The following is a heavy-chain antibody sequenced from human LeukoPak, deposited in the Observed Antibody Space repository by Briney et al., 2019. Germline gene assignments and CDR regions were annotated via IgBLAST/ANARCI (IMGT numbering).Heavy chain of an antibody. CDR3: ARAATVTTVYAFDI. D-gene: IGHD4-11*01. J-gene: IGHJ3*02. CDR1: GGSISSYY. CDR2: IYYSGST. Sequence: SETLSLTCTVSGGSISSYYWSWIRQPPGKGLEWIGYIYYSGSTYYNPSLKSRVTISVDTSKNQFSLKLSSVTAADTAVYYCARAATVTTVYAFDIWGQGTMVTVSS. V-gene: IGHV4-59*04.